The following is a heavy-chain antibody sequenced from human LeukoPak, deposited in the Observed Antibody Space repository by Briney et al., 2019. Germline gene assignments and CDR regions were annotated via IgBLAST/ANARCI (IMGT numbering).Heavy chain of an antibody. D-gene: IGHD4-23*01. CDR2: IRSKAYGGTT. CDR3: ARGYYGGNSDYFDY. CDR1: GFTFSSYS. Sequence: GGSLRLSCAASGFTFSSYSMSWFRQAPGKGLEWVGFIRSKAYGGTTQYAASVKGRFTISRDDSKSIAYLQMNSLKTEDTAVFYCARGYYGGNSDYFDYWGQGTLVTVSS. J-gene: IGHJ4*02. V-gene: IGHV3-49*03.